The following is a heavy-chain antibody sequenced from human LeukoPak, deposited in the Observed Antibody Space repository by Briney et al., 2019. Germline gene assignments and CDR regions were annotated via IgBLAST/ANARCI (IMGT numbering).Heavy chain of an antibody. Sequence: SETLCLTCTVPGESISNSRHYWSWIRQPAGTGLEWIGRIYPSGNTNYNPSLKSRLTISLDTSKNQFSLNLKSVTAADTAMYYCARDGVVTMELDSWGQGTLVTVSS. J-gene: IGHJ4*02. D-gene: IGHD3-3*01. CDR1: GESISNSRHY. V-gene: IGHV4-61*02. CDR2: IYPSGNT. CDR3: ARDGVVTMELDS.